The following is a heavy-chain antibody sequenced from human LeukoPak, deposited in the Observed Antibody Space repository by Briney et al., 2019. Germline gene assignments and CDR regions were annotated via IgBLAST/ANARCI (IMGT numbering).Heavy chain of an antibody. CDR3: ARDLGQYYDTSDNWFDP. CDR1: GFTFSSYS. CDR2: ISSSSSTI. D-gene: IGHD3-22*01. Sequence: PGGSLRLSCAASGFTFSSYSMNWVRQAPGKGLEWVSYISSSSSTIYYADSVKGRFTISRDNAKNTLNLQMNNLRAEDTAVYYCARDLGQYYDTSDNWFDPWGQGTLVTVSS. J-gene: IGHJ5*02. V-gene: IGHV3-48*04.